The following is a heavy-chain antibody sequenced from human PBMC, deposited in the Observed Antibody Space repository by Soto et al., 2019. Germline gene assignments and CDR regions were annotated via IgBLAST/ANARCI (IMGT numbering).Heavy chain of an antibody. Sequence: QVQLQESGPGLVKHSQTLSLTCTVSGGSISSGGYYWSWIRQHPGKGLEWIGYIYYSGSTYYNPSLESRLNISIHTSNNQFSLKLSSVTAADTAVYYCARGRVASTFDYWGQGTLVTVSS. CDR3: ARGRVASTFDY. CDR2: IYYSGST. J-gene: IGHJ4*02. D-gene: IGHD5-12*01. CDR1: GGSISSGGYY. V-gene: IGHV4-31*03.